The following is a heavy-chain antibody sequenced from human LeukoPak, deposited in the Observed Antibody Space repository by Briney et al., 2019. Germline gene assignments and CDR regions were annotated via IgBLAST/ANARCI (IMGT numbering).Heavy chain of an antibody. V-gene: IGHV4-38-2*02. CDR3: ARASSGRDY. J-gene: IGHJ4*02. CDR2: IYQTGST. D-gene: IGHD6-19*01. CDR1: GFSISNGYY. Sequence: SETRSLTCSVSGFSISNGYYWGWIRQPPGKGLEWIGGIYQTGSTYYNPSLKSRVTISVDTSKNQFSLKLSSVTAADTAVYYCARASSGRDYWGQGTLVTVSS.